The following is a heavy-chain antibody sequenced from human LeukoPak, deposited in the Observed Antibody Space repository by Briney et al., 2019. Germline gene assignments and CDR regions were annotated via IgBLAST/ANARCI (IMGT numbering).Heavy chain of an antibody. J-gene: IGHJ4*02. D-gene: IGHD3-10*01. CDR2: IKWNGGSI. Sequence: PGGSLRLSCAASGFTFDNYCMHWVRQAPGKGLEWVGGIKWNGGSISYADSVKGRFTISRDNAKNSMYLKMHSLRAEDTAVYYCARGRAPMVRGAITFDYWGQGTLVTVSS. V-gene: IGHV3-20*04. CDR1: GFTFDNYC. CDR3: ARGRAPMVRGAITFDY.